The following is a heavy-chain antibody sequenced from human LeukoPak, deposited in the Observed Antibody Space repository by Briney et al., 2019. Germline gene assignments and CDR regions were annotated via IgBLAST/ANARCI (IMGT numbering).Heavy chain of an antibody. V-gene: IGHV3-20*04. CDR3: ARVTMAGTGYYYYYMDV. Sequence: GGSLRLSCAASGFTFDDYGMSWVRQAPGKGLEWVSGINWNGGSTGYADSVKGRFTISRDNAKNSLYLQMNSLRAEDTALYYCARVTMAGTGYYYYYMDVWGKGTTVTVSS. D-gene: IGHD6-19*01. J-gene: IGHJ6*03. CDR2: INWNGGST. CDR1: GFTFDDYG.